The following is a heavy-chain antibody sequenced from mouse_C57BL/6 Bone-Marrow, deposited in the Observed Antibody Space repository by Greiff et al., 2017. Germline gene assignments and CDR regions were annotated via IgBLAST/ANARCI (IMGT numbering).Heavy chain of an antibody. CDR1: GYTFTDYY. CDR3: ARSPPQYYGSSYPGY. D-gene: IGHD1-1*01. CDR2: INPYNGGT. V-gene: IGHV1-19*01. J-gene: IGHJ2*01. Sequence: EVLLVESGPVLVKPGASVKMSCKASGYTFTDYYMNWVKQSHGKSLEWIGVINPYNGGTSYNQKFKGKATLTVDKSSSTAYMELNSLTSEDSAVYYCARSPPQYYGSSYPGYWGQGTTLTVSA.